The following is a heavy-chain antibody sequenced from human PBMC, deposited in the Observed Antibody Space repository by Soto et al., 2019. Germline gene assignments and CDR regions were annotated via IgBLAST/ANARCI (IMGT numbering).Heavy chain of an antibody. CDR3: AKDAVARNGVWDWFDS. J-gene: IGHJ5*01. D-gene: IGHD6-19*01. CDR2: IHGSGAGT. CDR1: GFTFSNYA. V-gene: IGHV3-23*01. Sequence: EVQLLESGGGLVQPGGSLRLSCAASGFTFSNYAMSWVRQAPGKGLEWVSSIHGSGAGTYYADSVKGRFTVFRDDSKGTLYLQMSSLTVDDTAIYYCAKDAVARNGVWDWFDSWGQGTLVTVAS.